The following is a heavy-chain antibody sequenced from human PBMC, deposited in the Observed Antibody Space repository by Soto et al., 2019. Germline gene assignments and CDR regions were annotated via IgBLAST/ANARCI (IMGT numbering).Heavy chain of an antibody. J-gene: IGHJ5*02. V-gene: IGHV4-59*08. CDR3: ASLKLGYSTFDP. CDR2: IYHTGST. D-gene: IGHD5-18*01. Sequence: PSETLSLTCTVSGDSINPYYWSWIRQPPGKGLEWIAYIYHTGSTSYNPSLKSRVTISVDTSKNQFSLTLNSVTAADTAVYYCASLKLGYSTFDPWGQGTLVTVSS. CDR1: GDSINPYY.